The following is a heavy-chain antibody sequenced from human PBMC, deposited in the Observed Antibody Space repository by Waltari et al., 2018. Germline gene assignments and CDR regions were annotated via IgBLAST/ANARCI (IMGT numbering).Heavy chain of an antibody. V-gene: IGHV3-23*01. CDR3: AKRRGYCTSSNCYSADY. J-gene: IGHJ4*02. D-gene: IGHD2-15*01. CDR1: GFTFDNYA. Sequence: EVQLWESGGALVQPGGSLRLSCAASGFTFDNYAMIWVRQTPGTGLEWVSAISGNGVVAYYADSVKGRFTISRDNSKNTLYLQMNSLRVEDTALYFCAKRRGYCTSSNCYSADYWGQGTLVTVSS. CDR2: ISGNGVVA.